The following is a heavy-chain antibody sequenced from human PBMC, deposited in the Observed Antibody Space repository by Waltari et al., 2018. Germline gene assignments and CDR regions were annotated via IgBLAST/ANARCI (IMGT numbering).Heavy chain of an antibody. V-gene: IGHV4-39*01. D-gene: IGHD2-21*01. Sequence: QLQLQESGPGLVKPSETLSLTCTVSDGSISSSSYYWGWIRQPPGKGLEWIGSIYYSGSTYYNPSLKSRVTISVDTSKNQFSLKLSSVTAADTAVYYCARSPRLNWFDPWGQGTLVTVSS. CDR1: DGSISSSSYY. J-gene: IGHJ5*02. CDR3: ARSPRLNWFDP. CDR2: IYYSGST.